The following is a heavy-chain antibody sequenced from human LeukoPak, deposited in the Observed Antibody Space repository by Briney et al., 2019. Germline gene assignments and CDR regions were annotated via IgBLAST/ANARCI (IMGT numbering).Heavy chain of an antibody. CDR1: GFTFSSYA. CDR2: ISGSGGST. CDR3: AKSGAGTTGTTLSHDPGFDP. D-gene: IGHD1-7*01. Sequence: PGGSLRLSCAASGFTFSSYAMSWVRQAPGKGLEWVSAISGSGGSTYYADSVKGRFTISRDNSKNTLYLQMNSLRAEDTAVYYCAKSGAGTTGTTLSHDPGFDPWGQGTLVTVSS. J-gene: IGHJ5*02. V-gene: IGHV3-23*01.